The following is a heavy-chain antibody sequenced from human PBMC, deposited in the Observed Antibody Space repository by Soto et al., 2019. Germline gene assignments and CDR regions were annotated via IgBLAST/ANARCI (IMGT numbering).Heavy chain of an antibody. Sequence: GGSLRLSCAASGFTFSSYAMSWVRQAPGKGLEWVSAISGSGGSTYYADSVKGRFTISRDNSKNTLYLQMNSLRAEDTAVYYCAKELLPMTAYYYYGMDVWGQGTTVTAP. D-gene: IGHD2-21*02. J-gene: IGHJ6*02. CDR1: GFTFSSYA. CDR3: AKELLPMTAYYYYGMDV. V-gene: IGHV3-23*01. CDR2: ISGSGGST.